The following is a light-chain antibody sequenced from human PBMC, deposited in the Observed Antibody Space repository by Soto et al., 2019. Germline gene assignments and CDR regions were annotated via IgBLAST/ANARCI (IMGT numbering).Light chain of an antibody. Sequence: DIQMTQSPSSLSASVGDRITITCRASQSISTYLNWYQQRPGKAPSLLIYSASSLQTGVPSRFSGSGSWTDFTLTISSLQPDDFATYYCQQRYSTPLTFGGGTKVDIK. CDR2: SAS. J-gene: IGKJ4*01. V-gene: IGKV1-39*01. CDR1: QSISTY. CDR3: QQRYSTPLT.